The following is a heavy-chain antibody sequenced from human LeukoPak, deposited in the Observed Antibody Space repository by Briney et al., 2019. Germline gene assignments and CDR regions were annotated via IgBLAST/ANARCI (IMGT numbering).Heavy chain of an antibody. CDR2: ISPTGEST. CDR1: GFTFSSYT. D-gene: IGHD2-15*01. V-gene: IGHV3-21*01. J-gene: IGHJ6*03. CDR3: ARESLGYCSGSTCYYFYMDF. Sequence: GGSLRLSCAASGFTFSSYTMNWVRQATGKGLEWVSSISPTGESTWSADSVKGRFTISRDNAKNSVYLQMNSLRVEDTAVYYCARESLGYCSGSTCYYFYMDFWGKGTTVTVSS.